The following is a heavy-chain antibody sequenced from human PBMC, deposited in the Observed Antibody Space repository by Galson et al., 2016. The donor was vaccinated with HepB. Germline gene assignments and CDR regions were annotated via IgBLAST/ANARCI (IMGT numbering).Heavy chain of an antibody. J-gene: IGHJ4*02. CDR1: GYKFTNYW. D-gene: IGHD6-13*01. V-gene: IGHV5-51*01. CDR3: ARSQSSSWYFQGVY. Sequence: QSGAEVKKAGESLKISCKGSGYKFTNYWIAWVRQMPGKGLEWMGIIYPDDSDTKYRPAFQGQVTISADKSINTAFQHWRNLKASDTAKYFCARSQSSSWYFQGVYWGQGTLVTVYS. CDR2: IYPDDSDT.